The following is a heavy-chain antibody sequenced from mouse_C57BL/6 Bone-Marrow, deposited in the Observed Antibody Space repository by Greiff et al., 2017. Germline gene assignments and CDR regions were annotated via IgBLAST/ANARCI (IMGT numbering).Heavy chain of an antibody. V-gene: IGHV1-82*01. D-gene: IGHD3-2*02. Sequence: QVQLQQSGPELVKPGASVKISCKASGYAFSSSWMNWVKQRPGKGLEWIGRIYPGDGDTNYNGKFKGKATLTADKSSSTAYMQLSSLTSEDSAVYLCERLDSSGFYFDYWGQGTTLTVSS. CDR2: IYPGDGDT. CDR1: GYAFSSSW. CDR3: ERLDSSGFYFDY. J-gene: IGHJ2*01.